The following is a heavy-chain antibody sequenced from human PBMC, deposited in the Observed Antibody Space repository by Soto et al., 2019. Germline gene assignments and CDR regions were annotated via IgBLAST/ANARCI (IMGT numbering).Heavy chain of an antibody. CDR1: GFIFSSYG. CDR3: TSSLSPMDV. V-gene: IGHV3-30*03. Sequence: GGSLRLSCAASGFIFSSYGMHWVRQAPGKGLEWVAVISYDGINKYYSDSVKGRFTISRDNSKNTLYLQMNSLRAEDTAVYYCTSSLSPMDVWGQGTTVTVSS. CDR2: ISYDGINK. J-gene: IGHJ6*02.